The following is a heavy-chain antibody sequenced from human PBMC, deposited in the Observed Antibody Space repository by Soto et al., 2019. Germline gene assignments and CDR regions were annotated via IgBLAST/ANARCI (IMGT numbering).Heavy chain of an antibody. Sequence: QVQLVQSGAEVKKPGASVKVSCKASGYTFTSYDINWVRQATGQGLEWMGWMNPNSGNTGYAQKFQGRVTMTRYTSLSTAYMDLSSVRCEDMAVYYRARRGYSSIWYDYYDYGMDVWGQGATVTVS. V-gene: IGHV1-8*01. CDR2: MNPNSGNT. CDR3: ARRGYSSIWYDYYDYGMDV. J-gene: IGHJ6*02. D-gene: IGHD6-13*01. CDR1: GYTFTSYD.